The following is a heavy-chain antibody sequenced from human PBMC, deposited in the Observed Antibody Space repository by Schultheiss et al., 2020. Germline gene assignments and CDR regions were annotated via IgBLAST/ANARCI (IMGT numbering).Heavy chain of an antibody. J-gene: IGHJ4*02. D-gene: IGHD2-21*01. CDR2: IYPGDSDT. CDR3: ARGGGLYCGGDCYRANDY. V-gene: IGHV5-51*01. Sequence: GGSLRLSCKGSGYSFTSYWIGWVRQMPGKGLGWMGIIYPGDSDTRYSPSFQGQVTISADKSISTAYLQWSSLKASDTAMYYCARGGGLYCGGDCYRANDYWGQGTLVTVSS. CDR1: GYSFTSYW.